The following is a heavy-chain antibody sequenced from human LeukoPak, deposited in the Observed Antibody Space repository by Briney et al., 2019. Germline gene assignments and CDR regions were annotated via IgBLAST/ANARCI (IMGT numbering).Heavy chain of an antibody. D-gene: IGHD3-3*01. CDR2: IYYSGST. Sequence: SETLSLTCTVSGGSISSYYWSWIRQPPGKGLEWIGYIYYSGSTNYNPSLKSRVTISVDTSKNQFSLKLSSVTAADTAVYYCARTVLGFWSGYYGDYYYYYMDVWGKGTTVTVSS. J-gene: IGHJ6*03. V-gene: IGHV4-59*01. CDR3: ARTVLGFWSGYYGDYYYYYMDV. CDR1: GGSISSYY.